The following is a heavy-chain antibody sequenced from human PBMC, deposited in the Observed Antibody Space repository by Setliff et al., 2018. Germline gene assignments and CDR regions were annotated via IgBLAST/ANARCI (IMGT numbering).Heavy chain of an antibody. CDR2: ISGSGGST. CDR1: GFTFSSYA. D-gene: IGHD2-2*01. Sequence: PGGSLRLSCAASGFTFSSYAMSWVRQAPGKGLEWVSAISGSGGSTYYADSVKGRFTISRDNSKNTLYLQMNSLRAEDTAVYYCAKVVGFVVVPAAIDYWGQGTLVTVSS. J-gene: IGHJ4*02. CDR3: AKVVGFVVVPAAIDY. V-gene: IGHV3-23*01.